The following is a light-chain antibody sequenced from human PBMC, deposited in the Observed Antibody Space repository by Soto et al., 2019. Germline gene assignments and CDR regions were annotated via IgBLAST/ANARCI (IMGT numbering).Light chain of an antibody. Sequence: SYELTQPPSVSVAPEKTARITCGGNNIGSKRVHWYRQKPGQAPVLVIYDSDRPSGIPERFSGSNSGNTATLTISRVEAGDEADYYCQVWDITTDHYVFGTGTKVTVL. CDR2: DS. V-gene: IGLV3-21*04. CDR3: QVWDITTDHYV. J-gene: IGLJ1*01. CDR1: NIGSKR.